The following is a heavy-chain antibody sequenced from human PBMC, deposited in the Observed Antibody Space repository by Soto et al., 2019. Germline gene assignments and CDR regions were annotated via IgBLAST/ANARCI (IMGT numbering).Heavy chain of an antibody. D-gene: IGHD3-3*01. J-gene: IGHJ6*02. Sequence: GASVKVSCKASGGTFSSYAISWVRQAPGQGLEWMGGIIPIFGTANYAQKFQGRVTITADKSTSTAYMELSSLRSEDTAVYYCAGFWSGYYVPEFGYYYYGMDVWGQGTTVTVSS. V-gene: IGHV1-69*06. CDR1: GGTFSSYA. CDR3: AGFWSGYYVPEFGYYYYGMDV. CDR2: IIPIFGTA.